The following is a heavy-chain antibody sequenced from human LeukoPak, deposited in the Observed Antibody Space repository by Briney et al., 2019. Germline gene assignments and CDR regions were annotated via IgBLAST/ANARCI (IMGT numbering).Heavy chain of an antibody. CDR2: IYHSGST. V-gene: IGHV4-4*02. CDR1: GGSISSSNW. J-gene: IGHJ4*02. CDR3: ARHRGSGSRTFDY. Sequence: SGTLSLTCAVSGGSISSSNWWSWVRQPPGKGLEWIGEIYHSGSTNYNPSLKSRVTISVDTSKSQFSLKLSSVTAADTAVYYCARHRGSGSRTFDYWGQGTLVTVSS. D-gene: IGHD6-25*01.